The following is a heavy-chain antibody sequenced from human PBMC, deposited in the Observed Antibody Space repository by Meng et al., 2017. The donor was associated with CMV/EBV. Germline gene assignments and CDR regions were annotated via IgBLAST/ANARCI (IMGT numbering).Heavy chain of an antibody. CDR3: RLGHYSQD. CDR2: IKKDGSEK. CDR1: GLTISNYW. D-gene: IGHD4-17*01. V-gene: IGHV3-7*02. Sequence: GVGLAKPGGALMISCAASGLTISNYWMSWVRQAPGKGLEWVANIKKDGSEKYYVDSVKGRFSISRDNADNSLYLQMNNLRAEDTAVYYCRLGHYSQDWGQGTLVTVSS. J-gene: IGHJ4*02.